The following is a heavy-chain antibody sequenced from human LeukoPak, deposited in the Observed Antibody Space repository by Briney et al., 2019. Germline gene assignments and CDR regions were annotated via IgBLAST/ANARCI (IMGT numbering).Heavy chain of an antibody. CDR2: INHSGST. J-gene: IGHJ6*04. Sequence: PSETLSLTCAVYGGSFSGYYWSWIRQPPGKGLEWIGEINHSGSTNYNPSLKSRVTISVDTSKNQFSLKLSSVTAADTAVYYCARARVDGVTTPFYYGMDVWAKGPRSPSPQ. V-gene: IGHV4-34*01. CDR1: GGSFSGYY. CDR3: ARARVDGVTTPFYYGMDV. D-gene: IGHD4-17*01.